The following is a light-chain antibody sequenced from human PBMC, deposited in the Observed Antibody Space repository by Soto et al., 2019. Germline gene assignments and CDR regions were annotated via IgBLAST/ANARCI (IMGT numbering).Light chain of an antibody. J-gene: IGLJ1*01. CDR1: TSDVGTYNY. V-gene: IGLV2-14*01. Sequence: QSVLTQPASVSGSPGQSITITCTGTTSDVGTYNYVSWYQQHPGKAPQRIIYEVSNRPSGVSNRFSGSKSGNTASLTISGLRADDEADYYCSSYTSSTTFYVFGTGTKLTVL. CDR3: SSYTSSTTFYV. CDR2: EVS.